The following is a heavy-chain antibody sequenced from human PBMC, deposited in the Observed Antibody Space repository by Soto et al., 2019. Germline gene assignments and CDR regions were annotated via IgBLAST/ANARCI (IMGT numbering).Heavy chain of an antibody. J-gene: IGHJ6*02. CDR2: IYYSGST. D-gene: IGHD2-15*01. V-gene: IGHV4-59*12. CDR1: GGSISFYH. Sequence: PSETLSLTCTVSGGSISFYHWSWIRQPPGKGLEWIGYIYYSGSTNYNPSLKSRVTISADTSKNQFSLRLTSVTAADTAVYYCARDWLGCSGDSCHPGSPGYYYYGIDVWGQGTTVTVSS. CDR3: ARDWLGCSGDSCHPGSPGYYYYGIDV.